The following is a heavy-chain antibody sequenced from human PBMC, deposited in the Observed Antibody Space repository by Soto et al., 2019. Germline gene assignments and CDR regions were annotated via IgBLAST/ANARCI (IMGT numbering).Heavy chain of an antibody. CDR2: VYHSGST. D-gene: IGHD4-4*01. CDR3: AVRSAGHNWLDP. V-gene: IGHV4-4*02. Sequence: QVQLQESGPGLVKPSGTLSLICAVSGGSIRTTYWWSWVRQPPGKGLEWIGEVYHSGSTNYNPSLNSRVAISVDTSSHQFSLELSSVTAADTAIYFCAVRSAGHNWLDPWGQGTLVTVSS. J-gene: IGHJ5*02. CDR1: GGSIRTTYW.